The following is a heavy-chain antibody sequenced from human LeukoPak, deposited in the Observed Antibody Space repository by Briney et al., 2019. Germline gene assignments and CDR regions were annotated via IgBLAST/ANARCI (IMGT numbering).Heavy chain of an antibody. J-gene: IGHJ4*02. CDR3: GSLTVVARDH. V-gene: IGHV3-74*01. Sequence: HPGVSLRLSCAASGFSVSTHWMHWVRQAPGKGLVYVAQINSDGSATAYADSVKGRFTISRDNAKNTLYLEMSSLRVEDTAVYYCGSLTVVARDHWGQGTLVTVSS. CDR1: GFSVSTHW. D-gene: IGHD3-22*01. CDR2: INSDGSAT.